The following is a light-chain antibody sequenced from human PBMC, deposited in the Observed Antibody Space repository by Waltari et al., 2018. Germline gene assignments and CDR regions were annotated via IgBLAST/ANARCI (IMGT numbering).Light chain of an antibody. J-gene: IGLJ1*01. CDR3: VSYAAGSNYV. Sequence: QSALTQPPSASGSPGQSVTIPCTGTSGDVGGQTYVSWYQHHPGTAPKVLIYEVSKRPSGVPDRFSGSKSGNTASLTVSGLQGEDEADYYCVSYAAGSNYVFGTGTKVTVL. CDR1: SGDVGGQTY. V-gene: IGLV2-8*01. CDR2: EVS.